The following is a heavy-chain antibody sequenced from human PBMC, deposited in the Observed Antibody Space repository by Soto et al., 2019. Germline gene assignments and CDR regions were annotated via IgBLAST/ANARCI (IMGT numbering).Heavy chain of an antibody. Sequence: QVQLVQSGAEVKKPGASVKVSCKASGYSFTSSDIYWVRQATGQGLEWMRWMNPDNGITGYTHKFKGRFTMTRDTSIRTAYMGLSSLRYEETAVHYCARSWFGSETYHDYWGKGTLVTVSS. J-gene: IGHJ4*02. CDR2: MNPDNGIT. V-gene: IGHV1-8*01. D-gene: IGHD3-10*01. CDR3: ARSWFGSETYHDY. CDR1: GYSFTSSD.